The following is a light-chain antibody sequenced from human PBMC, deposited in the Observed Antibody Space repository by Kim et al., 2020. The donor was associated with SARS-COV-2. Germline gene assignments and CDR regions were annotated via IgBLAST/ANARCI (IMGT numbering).Light chain of an antibody. CDR3: ATWDDRLDVWM. Sequence: GHRVTISCSGSTSNIGRNTVNWYQQFPGTAPKLLIDTDDRRPSGVSDRVSCSKSGTSASLAISALRSEDEADYYCATWDDRLDVWMFGGGTKLTVL. CDR2: TDD. CDR1: TSNIGRNT. J-gene: IGLJ3*02. V-gene: IGLV1-44*01.